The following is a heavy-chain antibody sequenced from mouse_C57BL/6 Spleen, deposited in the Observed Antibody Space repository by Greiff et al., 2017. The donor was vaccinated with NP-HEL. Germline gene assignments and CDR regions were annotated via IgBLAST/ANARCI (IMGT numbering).Heavy chain of an antibody. Sequence: QVQLKQSGAELVKPGASVKISCKASGYAFSSYWMNWVKQRPGKGLEWIGQIYPGDGDTNYNGKFKGKATLTADKSSSTAYMQLSSLTSEDSAVYFCARSGYYGSSPDGFAYWGQGTLVTVSA. J-gene: IGHJ3*01. CDR2: IYPGDGDT. V-gene: IGHV1-80*01. CDR1: GYAFSSYW. CDR3: ARSGYYGSSPDGFAY. D-gene: IGHD1-1*01.